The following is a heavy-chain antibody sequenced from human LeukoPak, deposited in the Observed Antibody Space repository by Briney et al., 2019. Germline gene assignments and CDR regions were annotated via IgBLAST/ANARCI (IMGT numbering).Heavy chain of an antibody. CDR2: INHSGST. Sequence: SETLSLTCAVYGGSFGGYYWSWIRQPPGKGLEWIGEINHSGSTNYNPSLKSRVTISVDTSKNQFSLKLSSATAADTAVYYCAVYGLRRLVDYWGQGTLITVSS. CDR3: AVYGLRRLVDY. J-gene: IGHJ4*02. V-gene: IGHV4-34*01. D-gene: IGHD4-17*01. CDR1: GGSFGGYY.